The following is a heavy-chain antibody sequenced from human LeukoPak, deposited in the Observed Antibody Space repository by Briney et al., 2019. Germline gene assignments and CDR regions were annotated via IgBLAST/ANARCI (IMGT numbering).Heavy chain of an antibody. CDR3: ARDPVVGALGGYFDY. V-gene: IGHV1-2*02. CDR2: INPNSGGT. J-gene: IGHJ4*02. CDR1: GYTFSGYY. Sequence: GASVKVSCKASGYTFSGYYIRWVRQAPGQGLEWMGWINPNSGGTNYAQKFQGRVTMTRDTSISTAYLELSRLRSDDTAVYFCARDPVVGALGGYFDYWGQGTLVTVSS. D-gene: IGHD1-26*01.